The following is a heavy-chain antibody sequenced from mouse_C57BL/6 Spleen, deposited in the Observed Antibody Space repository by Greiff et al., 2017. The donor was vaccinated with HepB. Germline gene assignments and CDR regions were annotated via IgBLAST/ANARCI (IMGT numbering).Heavy chain of an antibody. D-gene: IGHD2-1*01. CDR2: IWSDGST. V-gene: IGHV2-6-1*01. J-gene: IGHJ4*01. Sequence: VQGVESGPGLVAPSQSLSITCTVSGFSLTSYGVHWVRQPPGKGLEWLVVIWSDGSTTYNSAPKSRLSISKDNPKSQVFLKMNSLQTDDTAMYYCARHRGNYDAMDYWGQGTSVTVSS. CDR1: GFSLTSYG. CDR3: ARHRGNYDAMDY.